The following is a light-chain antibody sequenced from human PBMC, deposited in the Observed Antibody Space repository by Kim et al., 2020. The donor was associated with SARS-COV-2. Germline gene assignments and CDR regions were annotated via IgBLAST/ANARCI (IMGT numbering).Light chain of an antibody. J-gene: IGLJ3*02. V-gene: IGLV6-57*01. CDR3: QSYDASNRV. Sequence: KARARSCTRSTGIITSCDLQWYQQRLGSSPTPVLYENNQRPSGVPPRFSGSIGSSSNAASLTISGLKTDDEADYYCQSYDASNRVFGGGTQLTVL. CDR2: ENN. CDR1: TGIITSCD.